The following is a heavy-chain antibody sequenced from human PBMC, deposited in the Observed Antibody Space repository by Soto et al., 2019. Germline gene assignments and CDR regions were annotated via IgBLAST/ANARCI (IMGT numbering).Heavy chain of an antibody. CDR3: ARDQAYDYVWGSYQMAGYFDY. D-gene: IGHD3-16*01. CDR1: GDSVSSNSAA. V-gene: IGHV6-1*01. Sequence: LSQTLSLTCAISGDSVSSNSAAWNWIRQSPSRGLEWLGRTYYRSKWYNDYAVSVKSRITINPDTSKNQFSLQLNSVTPEDTAVYYCARDQAYDYVWGSYQMAGYFDYWGQGTLVTVSS. CDR2: TYYRSKWYN. J-gene: IGHJ4*02.